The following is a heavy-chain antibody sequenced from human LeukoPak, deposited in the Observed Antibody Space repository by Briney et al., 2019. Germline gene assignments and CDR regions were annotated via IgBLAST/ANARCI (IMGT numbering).Heavy chain of an antibody. D-gene: IGHD3-10*01. CDR3: ARAITMESAFDI. Sequence: SETLSLTCTVSGGSISSGDYYWSWIRQPPGKGLEWIGYIYYSGSTYYNPSLKSRVTISVDTSKNQFSLKLSSVTAADTAVYYCARAITMESAFDIWSQGTMVTVSS. V-gene: IGHV4-30-4*01. CDR2: IYYSGST. CDR1: GGSISSGDYY. J-gene: IGHJ3*02.